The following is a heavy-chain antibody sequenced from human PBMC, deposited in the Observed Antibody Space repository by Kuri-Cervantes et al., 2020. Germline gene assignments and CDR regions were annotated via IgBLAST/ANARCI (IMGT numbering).Heavy chain of an antibody. V-gene: IGHV3-30*03. D-gene: IGHD3-22*01. Sequence: GGSLRLSCAASGFSFSDFGMHWVRQAPGKGLEWVAVISYDGSNKYYADSVKGRFTISRDNSKNTLYLQMNSLRAEDTAVYYCASMIVVVINLDAFDIWGQGTMVTVSS. CDR1: GFSFSDFG. CDR3: ASMIVVVINLDAFDI. CDR2: ISYDGSNK. J-gene: IGHJ3*02.